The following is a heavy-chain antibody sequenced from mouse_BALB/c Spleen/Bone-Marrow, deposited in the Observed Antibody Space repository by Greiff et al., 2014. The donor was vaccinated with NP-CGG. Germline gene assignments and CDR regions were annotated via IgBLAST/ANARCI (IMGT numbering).Heavy chain of an antibody. CDR3: ARRDDYDDYYFAY. D-gene: IGHD2-4*01. J-gene: IGHJ2*01. CDR2: IYPGSDST. V-gene: IGHV1-55*01. CDR1: GYSFTSYW. Sequence: QVQLQQSGAELVKPGTSVKMSCKASGYSFTSYWMHWVKQRPGQGLEWIGDIYPGSDSTNYNEKFKSKATLTVDTSSSTTYMQHSNLTSEDSAVYYCARRDDYDDYYFAYWGQGTTLTVSS.